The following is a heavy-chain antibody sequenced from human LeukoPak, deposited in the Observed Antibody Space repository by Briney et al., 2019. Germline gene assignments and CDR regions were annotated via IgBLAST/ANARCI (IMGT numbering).Heavy chain of an antibody. CDR1: GYTFTSYY. D-gene: IGHD3-10*01. CDR3: ARDGSMVRGVIIAHFDY. J-gene: IGHJ4*02. V-gene: IGHV1-46*01. CDR2: INPSGGST. Sequence: ASVKVSCKASGYTFTSYYMHWVRQAPGQGLEWMGIINPSGGSTSYAQKFQGRVTITADESTSTAYMELSSLRSEDTAVYYCARDGSMVRGVIIAHFDYWGQGTLVTVSS.